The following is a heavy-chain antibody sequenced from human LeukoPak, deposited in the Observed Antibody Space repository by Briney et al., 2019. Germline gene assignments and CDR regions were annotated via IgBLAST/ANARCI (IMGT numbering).Heavy chain of an antibody. V-gene: IGHV5-51*01. Sequence: GESLKISCRGSEYSFTKYWIGLVRQMPGKGLEWMGIIFPGDSHTTYSPSFQGQVTISADKSISTAYLHWSSLKASDTAMYYCARHRDSSSWSPFDYRGQGTLVTVSS. CDR3: ARHRDSSSWSPFDY. CDR1: EYSFTKYW. J-gene: IGHJ4*02. CDR2: IFPGDSHT. D-gene: IGHD2-2*01.